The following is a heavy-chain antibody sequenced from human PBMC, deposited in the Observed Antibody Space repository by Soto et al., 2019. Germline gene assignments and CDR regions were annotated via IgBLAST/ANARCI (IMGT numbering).Heavy chain of an antibody. J-gene: IGHJ6*03. Sequence: GGSLRLSCAASGFTFSSNYMSWVRQAPGKGLEWVSVIYSGGNTYYPDSVKGRFTISRENAKNSLYLQMNSLRAGDTAVYYCARGGIAAPRGYYYYHYMDVWGKGTTVTVSS. CDR3: ARGGIAAPRGYYYYHYMDV. V-gene: IGHV3-66*01. CDR2: IYSGGNT. CDR1: GFTFSSNY. D-gene: IGHD6-6*01.